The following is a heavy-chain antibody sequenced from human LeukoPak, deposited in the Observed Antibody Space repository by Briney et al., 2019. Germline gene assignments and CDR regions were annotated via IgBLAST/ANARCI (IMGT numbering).Heavy chain of an antibody. J-gene: IGHJ4*02. CDR3: AGGLGKRLRFQTDY. CDR1: GGSISSYY. V-gene: IGHV4-59*01. CDR2: IYYSGST. D-gene: IGHD1-1*01. Sequence: PSETLSLTCTVSGGSISSYYWSWIRQPPGKGLEWIGYIYYSGSTNYNPSLKSRVTISVDTSKNQFSLKLSSVTAADTAVYYCAGGLGKRLRFQTDYWGQGTLVTVSS.